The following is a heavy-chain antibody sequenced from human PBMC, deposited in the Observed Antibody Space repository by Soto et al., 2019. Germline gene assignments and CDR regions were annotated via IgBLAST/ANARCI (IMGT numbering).Heavy chain of an antibody. CDR1: GFAFGDYG. D-gene: IGHD3-3*01. CDR3: SRAGANYNFWSGYYFGY. J-gene: IGHJ4*02. Sequence: GGSLRLSCRGAGFAFGDYGMTWLRQAPGKGLEWVGLIRAKGYGGTTEYAASVKGRFTISRDDSKSVAYLQMDGQKTEDTAVYYCSRAGANYNFWSGYYFGYWGRGTLVTVSS. CDR2: IRAKGYGGTT. V-gene: IGHV3-49*03.